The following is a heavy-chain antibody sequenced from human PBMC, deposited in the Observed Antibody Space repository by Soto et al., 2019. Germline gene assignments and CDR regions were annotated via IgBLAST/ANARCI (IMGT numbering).Heavy chain of an antibody. Sequence: EVQLVESGGGLVQPGGSLKLSCAASGFTFSVSAIHWVRLSSGKGLEWLGRIRGKGKDYATAYAASVKGRFTVSRDDSMNTAYLEMNSLKTEDTAVYYGTRLSDTTTEGFDYWGRGTLVTVAS. V-gene: IGHV3-73*02. CDR1: GFTFSVSA. J-gene: IGHJ4*02. CDR3: TRLSDTTTEGFDY. CDR2: IRGKGKDYAT. D-gene: IGHD1-26*01.